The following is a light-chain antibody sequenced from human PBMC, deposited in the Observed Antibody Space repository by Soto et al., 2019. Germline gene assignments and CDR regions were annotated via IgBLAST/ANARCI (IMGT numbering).Light chain of an antibody. CDR1: QSVSSN. V-gene: IGKV3D-15*01. CDR3: QHYVNWPLT. J-gene: IGKJ4*01. Sequence: EIVMTQSPATLSLSPGERATLSCMASQSVSSNLAWYKQKPGQAPRLLIYGASNRATGIPARFSGSGSGTDFTLTISSLEPEDFAVYYCQHYVNWPLTFGGGTKVDIK. CDR2: GAS.